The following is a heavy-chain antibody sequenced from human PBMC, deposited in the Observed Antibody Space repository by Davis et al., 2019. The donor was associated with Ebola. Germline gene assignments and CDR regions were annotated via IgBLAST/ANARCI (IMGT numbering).Heavy chain of an antibody. D-gene: IGHD3-22*01. V-gene: IGHV1-8*01. J-gene: IGHJ4*02. CDR2: MNPNSGNT. Sequence: ASVKVSCKASGYTFTSYDINWVRQATGQGLEWMGWMNPNSGNTGYAQKFQGRVTMTRNTSTSTAYMELRSLRSDDTAVYYCARDRYYDSSGYGNWGQGTLVTVSS. CDR1: GYTFTSYD. CDR3: ARDRYYDSSGYGN.